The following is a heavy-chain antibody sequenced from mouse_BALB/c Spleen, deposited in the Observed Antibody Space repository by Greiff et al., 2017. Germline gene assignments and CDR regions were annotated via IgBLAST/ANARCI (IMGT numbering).Heavy chain of an antibody. CDR1: GYAFTNYL. V-gene: IGHV1-54*01. D-gene: IGHD2-1*01. J-gene: IGHJ1*01. CDR3: ARSGGNYNWYFDV. CDR2: INPGSGGT. Sequence: QVQLQQSGAELVRPGTSVKVSCKASGYAFTNYLIEWVKQRPGQGLEWIGVINPGSGGTNYNEKFKGKATLTADKSSSTAYMQLSSLTSDDSAVYFCARSGGNYNWYFDVWGAGTTVTVSS.